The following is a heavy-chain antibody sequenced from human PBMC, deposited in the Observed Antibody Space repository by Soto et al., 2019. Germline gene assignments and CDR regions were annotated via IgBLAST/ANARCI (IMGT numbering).Heavy chain of an antibody. CDR3: ATGLKQWLVQYYYYGMDV. CDR1: GFTFTSSA. CDR2: FDPEDGET. V-gene: IGHV1-24*01. J-gene: IGHJ6*02. D-gene: IGHD6-19*01. Sequence: ASVKVSCKASGFTFTSSAMHWVRQAPGKGLEWMGGFDPEDGETIYAQKFQGRVTMTEDTSTDTAYMELSSLRSEDTAVYYCATGLKQWLVQYYYYGMDVWGQGTTVTVSS.